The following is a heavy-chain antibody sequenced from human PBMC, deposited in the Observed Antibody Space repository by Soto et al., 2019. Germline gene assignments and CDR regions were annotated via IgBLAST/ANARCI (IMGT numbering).Heavy chain of an antibody. CDR3: ARRPYCSGGSCPSGIVDY. CDR2: IYYSGST. V-gene: IGHV4-39*01. J-gene: IGHJ4*02. CDR1: GGSISSSSYY. D-gene: IGHD2-15*01. Sequence: QLQLQESGPGLVKPSETLSLTCTVSGGSISSSSYYWGWIRQPPGKGLEWIGSIYYSGSTYYNPSLKSRVIISVDTSKNQFSLKLSSVTAADTAVYYCARRPYCSGGSCPSGIVDYWGQGTLVTVSS.